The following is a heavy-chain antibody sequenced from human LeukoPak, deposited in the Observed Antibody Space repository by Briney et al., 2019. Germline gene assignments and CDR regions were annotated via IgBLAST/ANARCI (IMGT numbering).Heavy chain of an antibody. V-gene: IGHV3-30*18. J-gene: IGHJ4*02. CDR3: AKDMSGGDCPDY. CDR1: AFTFSSYG. CDR2: ISYDGSDK. D-gene: IGHD2-21*02. Sequence: PGGSLRLSCAASAFTFSSYGMHLVRQAPGKGLEWVALISYDGSDKDYAKSAKGRFTISRDNSKNTLYLQMNSLRAEDTAVYYCAKDMSGGDCPDYWGQGTLVTVSS.